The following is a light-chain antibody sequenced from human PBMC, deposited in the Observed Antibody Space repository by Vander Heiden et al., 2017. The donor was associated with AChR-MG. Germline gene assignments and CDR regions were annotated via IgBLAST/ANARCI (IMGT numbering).Light chain of an antibody. V-gene: IGKV3-15*01. CDR2: GAS. CDR1: QSVSSN. CDR3: QQYNNWPPVT. Sequence: EIVITQSPATLSVSPGDRATLACRASQSVSSNLAWYQQTPGQAPRRLIYGASTRATGIPARFSGSGSGTEFTLTISSLQSEDFAVYYCQQYNNWPPVTFGGGTKVEIK. J-gene: IGKJ4*01.